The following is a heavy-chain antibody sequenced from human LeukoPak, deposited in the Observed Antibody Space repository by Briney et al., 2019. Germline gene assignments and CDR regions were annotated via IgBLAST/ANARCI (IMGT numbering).Heavy chain of an antibody. J-gene: IGHJ4*02. Sequence: GGSLRLSCAASGFTFSSYGMHWVRQAPGKGLEWVAFIRYDGSNKYYADSVKGRFTISRDNSKNTLYLQMNSLRAEDTAVYYCAKSRNKWSSSWYGWGHFDYWGQGTLVTVSS. CDR3: AKSRNKWSSSWYGWGHFDY. D-gene: IGHD6-13*01. CDR2: IRYDGSNK. CDR1: GFTFSSYG. V-gene: IGHV3-30*02.